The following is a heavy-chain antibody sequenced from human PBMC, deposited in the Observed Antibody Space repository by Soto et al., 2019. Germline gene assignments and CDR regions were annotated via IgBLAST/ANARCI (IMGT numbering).Heavy chain of an antibody. J-gene: IGHJ4*02. CDR1: GNTFTYRY. D-gene: IGHD1-26*01. V-gene: IGHV1-45*02. Sequence: QMQLVQSGAEVKKTGSSVTVSCKALGNTFTYRYLHWVRQAPGQALECMGWITPFSGDVHYAQKFQERVTITRDRSINTASMQMSSLRSEDTAMYFCASGGAGSGPFTWELPDHWGQGTLVTVSS. CDR3: ASGGAGSGPFTWELPDH. CDR2: ITPFSGDV.